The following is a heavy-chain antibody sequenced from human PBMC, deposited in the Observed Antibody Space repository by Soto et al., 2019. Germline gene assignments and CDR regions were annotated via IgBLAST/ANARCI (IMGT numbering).Heavy chain of an antibody. V-gene: IGHV3-30*04. CDR2: ISYDGGLQ. D-gene: IGHD5-18*01. CDR3: VSDRGYGHASVPYS. Sequence: QAQLVESGGGVFKPGRSLRLSCEAPGFTFGGFALHWVRQAPATGLEWVAVISYDGGLQHYADSVKGRFTISRDNSKNMVLLQMNSLRAEDTAVYYCVSDRGYGHASVPYSWGQGTLVSVSS. CDR1: GFTFGGFA. J-gene: IGHJ4*02.